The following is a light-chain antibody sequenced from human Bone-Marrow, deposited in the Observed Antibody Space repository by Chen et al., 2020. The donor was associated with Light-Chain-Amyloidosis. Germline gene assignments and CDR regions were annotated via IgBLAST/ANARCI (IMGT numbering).Light chain of an antibody. CDR1: SSNIGAGYD. V-gene: IGLV1-40*01. CDR2: ANS. J-gene: IGLJ1*01. Sequence: QSVLTQPPSVSAAPGQRVTISCTGSSSNIGAGYDVHWYQQLPGTAPKLLIYANSNRPSGVSDRFSGSKSGTSASLAITGLQAEDEADYYCQSYDSSLSGPVFGTGTKVTVL. CDR3: QSYDSSLSGPV.